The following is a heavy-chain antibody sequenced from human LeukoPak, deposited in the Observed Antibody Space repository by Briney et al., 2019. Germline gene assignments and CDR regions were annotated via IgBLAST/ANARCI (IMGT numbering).Heavy chain of an antibody. CDR3: ARLLVVVVAASPNALDI. CDR2: IYPGDSDT. J-gene: IGHJ3*02. Sequence: PGESLKISCQGSGYSFTSYWIGWVRQMPGKGLEWMGIIYPGDSDTRYSPSFQGQVTISADKSISTAYLQWSSLKASDTAMYYCARLLVVVVAASPNALDIWGQGTMVTVSS. V-gene: IGHV5-51*01. CDR1: GYSFTSYW. D-gene: IGHD2-15*01.